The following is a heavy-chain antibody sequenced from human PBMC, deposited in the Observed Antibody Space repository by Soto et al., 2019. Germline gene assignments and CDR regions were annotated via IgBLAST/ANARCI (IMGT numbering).Heavy chain of an antibody. Sequence: GGSLRLSCAASGFTFSSYAMHWVRQAPGKGLEWVAVISYDGSNKYYADSVKGRFTISRDNSKNTLYLQMNSLRAEDTAVYYCAREGIFGVVSPLSPWGQGTLVTVSS. CDR1: GFTFSSYA. V-gene: IGHV3-30-3*01. CDR3: AREGIFGVVSPLSP. D-gene: IGHD3-3*02. CDR2: ISYDGSNK. J-gene: IGHJ5*02.